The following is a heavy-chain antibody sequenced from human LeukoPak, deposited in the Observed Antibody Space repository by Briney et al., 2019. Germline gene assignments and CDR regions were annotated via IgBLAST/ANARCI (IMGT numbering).Heavy chain of an antibody. CDR1: GFTFSIYE. J-gene: IGHJ3*02. CDR3: ARDCYGSRGYYDDAFDI. CDR2: ISSSGSTL. D-gene: IGHD3-22*01. Sequence: TGGSLRLSCEASGFTFSIYEMNWVRQAPGKGLEWVSYISSSGSTLYYADSVKGRFTISRDNAKSSLYLQMNSLRAEDTAVYYCARDCYGSRGYYDDAFDIWGQGTMVTVSS. V-gene: IGHV3-48*03.